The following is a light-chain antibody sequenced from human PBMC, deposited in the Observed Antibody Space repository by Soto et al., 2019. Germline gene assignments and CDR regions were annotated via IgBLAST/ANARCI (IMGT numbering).Light chain of an antibody. Sequence: QSVLTQPPSVSGAPGQRVTISCTGSSSNIGAGYDVHWYQQLPGTAPKLLIYGNSNRPSGVPDRFSGSKSGTSASLAITGLQAEDEAHYYCQSYDTSLGSGVFGGGTKLTVL. CDR1: SSNIGAGYD. V-gene: IGLV1-40*01. CDR3: QSYDTSLGSGV. CDR2: GNS. J-gene: IGLJ2*01.